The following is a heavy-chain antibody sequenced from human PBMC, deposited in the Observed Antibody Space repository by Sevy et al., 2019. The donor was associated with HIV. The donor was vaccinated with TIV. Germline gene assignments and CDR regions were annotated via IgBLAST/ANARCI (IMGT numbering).Heavy chain of an antibody. CDR3: AREGCTKPHDY. Sequence: GGSVRLSCAASGFTFSKYSMSWVRQPPGKGLEWVSTLSFGCGEINYADSVKGRFTISRDNSKSSVNLQMNNLRPEDTAVYYCAREGCTKPHDYWGQGTLVTVSS. CDR1: GFTFSKYS. D-gene: IGHD2-8*01. V-gene: IGHV3-23*01. CDR2: LSFGCGEI. J-gene: IGHJ4*02.